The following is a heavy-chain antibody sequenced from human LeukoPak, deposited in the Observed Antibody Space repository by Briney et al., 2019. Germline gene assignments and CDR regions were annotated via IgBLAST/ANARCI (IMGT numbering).Heavy chain of an antibody. J-gene: IGHJ6*03. CDR1: GFTFSSYA. Sequence: GGSLRLSCAASGFTFSSYAMHWVRQAPGKGLEYVSAISSNGGSTYYANSVKGRFTISRDNSKNTLYLQMGSLRAEDMAVYYCARAGDGYNFYSYYYMDVWGKGTTVTVS. CDR3: ARAGDGYNFYSYYYMDV. CDR2: ISSNGGST. V-gene: IGHV3-64*01. D-gene: IGHD5-24*01.